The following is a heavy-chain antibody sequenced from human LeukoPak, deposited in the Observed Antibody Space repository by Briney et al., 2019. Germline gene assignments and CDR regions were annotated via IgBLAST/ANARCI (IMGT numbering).Heavy chain of an antibody. D-gene: IGHD1-26*01. CDR3: ARALFSGHESSFFEY. V-gene: IGHV4-31*03. J-gene: IGHJ4*02. CDR1: GGSISSGGYY. Sequence: SQTLSLTCTVSGGSISSGGYYWSWIRHHPGKGLEWIGYIYYSGITYYNPSLKSRITISVDMSKNHFSLKLSPVTAADTAVYYCARALFSGHESSFFEYWGQGTLVTVSS. CDR2: IYYSGIT.